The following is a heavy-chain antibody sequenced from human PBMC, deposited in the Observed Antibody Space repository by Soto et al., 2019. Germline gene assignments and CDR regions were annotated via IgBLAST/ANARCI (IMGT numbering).Heavy chain of an antibody. J-gene: IGHJ4*02. V-gene: IGHV3-30-3*01. Sequence: PGGSLRLSCAASGFTFSSYAMHWVRQAPGKGLEWVAVISYDGSNKYYADSVKGRFTISRDNSKNTLYLQMNSLRAEDTAVYYCARVLYYYGSGSYPDYWGQGTLVTVSS. CDR3: ARVLYYYGSGSYPDY. CDR2: ISYDGSNK. D-gene: IGHD3-10*01. CDR1: GFTFSSYA.